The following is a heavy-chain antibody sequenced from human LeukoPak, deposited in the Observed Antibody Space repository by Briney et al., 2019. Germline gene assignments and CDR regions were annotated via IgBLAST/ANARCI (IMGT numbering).Heavy chain of an antibody. D-gene: IGHD3-22*01. Sequence: GGSLRLSCAASGCTFSIYAMSWVRQAPGKGLQWVSSITSRGESTWYVDSVKGRFTITRDNSENTLYLQMHSLRAEDTAVYYCARDRPNYYGSDGHYYRRDGDYWGRGTLVSVSS. CDR2: ITSRGEST. V-gene: IGHV3-23*01. CDR3: ARDRPNYYGSDGHYYRRDGDY. J-gene: IGHJ4*02. CDR1: GCTFSIYA.